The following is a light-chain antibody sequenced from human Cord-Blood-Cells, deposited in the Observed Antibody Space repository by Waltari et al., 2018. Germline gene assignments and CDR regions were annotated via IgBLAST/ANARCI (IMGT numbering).Light chain of an antibody. V-gene: IGKV1-8*01. J-gene: IGKJ5*01. CDR1: QGISSY. Sequence: AIRMTQSPSSLSASTGDRVTITCRASQGISSYLAWYQQKPGKAPKLLIYAASTLQSGVPSRFSGSGSGTDFTLTISCLQSEDFATYYCQQHYSYPTFGQGTRLEIK. CDR2: AAS. CDR3: QQHYSYPT.